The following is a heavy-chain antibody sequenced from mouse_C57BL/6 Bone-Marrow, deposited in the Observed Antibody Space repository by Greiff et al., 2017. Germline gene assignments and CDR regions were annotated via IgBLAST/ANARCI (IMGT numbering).Heavy chain of an antibody. Sequence: VQLQQSGPELVKPGASVKISCKASGYTFTDYYINWVKQRPGQGLEWIGWIFPGSGSTYYNEKFKGKATLTVDKSSSTAYMLLSSLTSEDSAVYFCARFITTVVATWDYAMDYWGQGTSVTVSS. CDR2: IFPGSGST. CDR3: ARFITTVVATWDYAMDY. D-gene: IGHD1-1*01. V-gene: IGHV1-75*01. CDR1: GYTFTDYY. J-gene: IGHJ4*01.